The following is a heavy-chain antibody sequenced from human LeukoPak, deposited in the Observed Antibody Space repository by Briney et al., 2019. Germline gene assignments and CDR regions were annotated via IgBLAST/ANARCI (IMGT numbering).Heavy chain of an antibody. D-gene: IGHD2-15*01. CDR3: AKALEDCSGGGCFSGYMDV. V-gene: IGHV3-30*02. CDR1: GFTFTNFA. Sequence: GGSLRLSCAASGFTFTNFAMHWVRQAPGKGLDWVAIIRYDGSTTYSTDSVKGRFTISRDNSKNTVYLQMNSLGADDTAVYYCAKALEDCSGGGCFSGYMDVWGKGTTVTVSS. J-gene: IGHJ6*03. CDR2: IRYDGSTT.